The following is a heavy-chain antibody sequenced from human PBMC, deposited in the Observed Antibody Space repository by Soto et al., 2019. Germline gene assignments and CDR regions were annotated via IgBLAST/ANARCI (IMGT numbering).Heavy chain of an antibody. Sequence: GGSLRLSCAASGFTFADAWMSWVRQAPGKGLEWVGRIKSKTDDGTTDYAAPVKGRFTISRDDSKNTLYLQMNSLETEDTAVYYCTTHFYDFWSGYALGYFDYWGQGTPVTVPS. V-gene: IGHV3-15*01. CDR2: IKSKTDDGTT. CDR1: GFTFADAW. D-gene: IGHD3-3*01. J-gene: IGHJ4*02. CDR3: TTHFYDFWSGYALGYFDY.